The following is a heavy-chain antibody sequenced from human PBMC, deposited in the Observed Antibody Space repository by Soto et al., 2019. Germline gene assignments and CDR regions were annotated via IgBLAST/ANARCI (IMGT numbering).Heavy chain of an antibody. CDR1: GGPISSYY. CDR3: ARGSSGWPPRLYY. CDR2: IYYSGST. Sequence: QVQLQESGPGLVKPSETLSLNCTVSGGPISSYYWSWIRQSPGKGLEWIGYIYYSGSTNYNPSLKSRVTISVDTSKNLFSLELSSVTAADTAVYYCARGSSGWPPRLYYWGQGTLVTVSS. D-gene: IGHD6-19*01. V-gene: IGHV4-59*01. J-gene: IGHJ4*02.